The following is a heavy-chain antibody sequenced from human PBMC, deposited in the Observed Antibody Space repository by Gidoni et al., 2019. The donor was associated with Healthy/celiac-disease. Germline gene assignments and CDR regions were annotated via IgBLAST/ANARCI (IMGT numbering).Heavy chain of an antibody. CDR1: GYTFTSYA. D-gene: IGHD5-12*01. Sequence: QVQLVQSGAEVKKPGASVKVSCKASGYTFTSYAMHWVRQAPGQRLEWMGWINAGNGNTKYSQKFQGRVTITRDTSASTAYMELSSLRSEDTAVYYCARAYERMDIDFDYWGQGTLVTVSS. J-gene: IGHJ4*02. CDR2: INAGNGNT. V-gene: IGHV1-3*01. CDR3: ARAYERMDIDFDY.